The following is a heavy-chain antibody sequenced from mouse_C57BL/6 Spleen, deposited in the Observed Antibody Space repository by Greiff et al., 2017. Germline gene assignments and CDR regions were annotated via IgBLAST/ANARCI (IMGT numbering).Heavy chain of an antibody. CDR3: ARRALHFYFDY. CDR1: GFTFSDYG. D-gene: IGHD2-10*01. V-gene: IGHV5-17*01. J-gene: IGHJ2*01. CDR2: ISSGSSTI. Sequence: EVKLVESGGGLVKPGGSLKLSCAASGFTFSDYGMHWVRQAPEKGLEWVAYISSGSSTIYYADTVKGRFTISRDNAKNTLFLQMTSLRAEDTAMYYCARRALHFYFDYWGQGTTLTVSS.